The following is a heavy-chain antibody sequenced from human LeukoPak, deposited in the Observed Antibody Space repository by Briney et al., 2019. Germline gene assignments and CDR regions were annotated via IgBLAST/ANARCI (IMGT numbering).Heavy chain of an antibody. V-gene: IGHV4-61*02. J-gene: IGHJ4*02. D-gene: IGHD3-16*02. CDR3: ARASGYDYVWGSYRLDY. CDR2: IYTSGST. CDR1: GGSVSSGGYY. Sequence: SETLSLTCTVSGGSVSSGGYYWSWIRQPAGKGLEWIGRIYTSGSTNYNPSLKSRVPISVDTSKNQFSLKLSSVTAADTAVYYCARASGYDYVWGSYRLDYWGQGTLVTVSS.